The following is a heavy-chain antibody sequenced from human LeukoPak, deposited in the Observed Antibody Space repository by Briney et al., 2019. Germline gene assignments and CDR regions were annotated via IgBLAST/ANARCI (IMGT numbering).Heavy chain of an antibody. V-gene: IGHV3-48*03. J-gene: IGHJ5*02. CDR1: GITFSSYA. Sequence: AGGSLRLSCAASGITFSSYAMSWVRQAPGKGLEWVSYISSSGNTIQYADSVKGRFTISRDNAKNSLYLQMNSLRAEDTAVYYCARDGLRDYGGNWFDPWGQGTLVTVSS. D-gene: IGHD4-17*01. CDR2: ISSSGNTI. CDR3: ARDGLRDYGGNWFDP.